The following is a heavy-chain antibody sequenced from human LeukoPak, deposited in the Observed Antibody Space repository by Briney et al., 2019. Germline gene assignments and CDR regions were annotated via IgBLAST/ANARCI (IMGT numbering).Heavy chain of an antibody. Sequence: GASVKVSCKASGYTFTSYYMHWVRQAPGQGLEWMGIINPSGGSTSYAQKFQGRVTMTRDMSTSTVYMELSSLRSEDTAVYYCARAPGIAVAGPGYYFDYWGQGTLVTVSS. D-gene: IGHD6-19*01. CDR1: GYTFTSYY. J-gene: IGHJ4*02. CDR3: ARAPGIAVAGPGYYFDY. CDR2: INPSGGST. V-gene: IGHV1-46*01.